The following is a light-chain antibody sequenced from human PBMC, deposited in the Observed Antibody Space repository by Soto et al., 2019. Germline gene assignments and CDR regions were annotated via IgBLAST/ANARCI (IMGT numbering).Light chain of an antibody. CDR1: QSVSSNY. CDR3: QHLHSYPLS. V-gene: IGKV1-9*01. Sequence: LTQSPGTLSLSPGERATLSCRASQSVSSNYLAWYQQKSGKAPKLLIHTASTLQTGVPFRFSGSGSGTEFTLTISSLQPGDFATYYCQHLHSYPLSFGGGTEVEIK. J-gene: IGKJ4*01. CDR2: TAS.